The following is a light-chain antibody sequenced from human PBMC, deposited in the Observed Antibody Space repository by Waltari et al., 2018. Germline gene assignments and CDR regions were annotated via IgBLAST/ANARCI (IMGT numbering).Light chain of an antibody. CDR3: QQSYITPFT. Sequence: DMQLPHSPSSLSASVGDRVSISCRASQNIDKLLKWYQQNPGKPPRLLIFEASTLQGGVPPRFSGSGSGTDFTLTISNLQPEDFGTYYCQQSYITPFTFGPGTKVDV. CDR2: EAS. V-gene: IGKV1-39*01. CDR1: QNIDKL. J-gene: IGKJ3*01.